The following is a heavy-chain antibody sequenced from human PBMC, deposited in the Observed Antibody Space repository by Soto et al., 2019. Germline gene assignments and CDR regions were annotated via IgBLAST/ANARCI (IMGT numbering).Heavy chain of an antibody. CDR3: ARIGGFLEWLKGFDY. D-gene: IGHD3-3*01. V-gene: IGHV1-18*01. CDR1: GYTFTSYV. Sequence: GASVKVSCKASGYTFTSYVISWVRQAPGQGLEWMGWISAYNGNTNYAQKLQGRVTMTTDTSTSTAYMELRSLRSDDTAVYYCARIGGFLEWLKGFDYWGQGTLVTVSS. J-gene: IGHJ4*02. CDR2: ISAYNGNT.